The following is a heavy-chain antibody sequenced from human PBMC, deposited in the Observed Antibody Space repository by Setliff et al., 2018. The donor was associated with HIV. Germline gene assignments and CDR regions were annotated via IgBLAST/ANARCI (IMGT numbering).Heavy chain of an antibody. CDR2: IYTSGST. J-gene: IGHJ4*02. D-gene: IGHD3-22*01. V-gene: IGHV4-4*09. Sequence: KPSETLSLTCTVSGGSISSYYWSWIRQPPGKGLEWIGYIYTSGSTNYNPSLKSRVTISVDTSKNQLSLKLSSVTAADTAVYYCARGLSFYDPGGFDYWGQGTLVTVSS. CDR3: ARGLSFYDPGGFDY. CDR1: GGSISSYY.